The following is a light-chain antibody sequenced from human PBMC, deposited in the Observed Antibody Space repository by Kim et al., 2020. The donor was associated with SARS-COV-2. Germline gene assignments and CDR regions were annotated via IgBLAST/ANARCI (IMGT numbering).Light chain of an antibody. CDR2: GAS. CDR1: QRVSNSY. CDR3: QQYSSSPLT. V-gene: IGKV3-20*01. J-gene: IGKJ4*01. Sequence: LSPAERATLSCRASQRVSNSYLAWYQQKPGQAPRLLIYGASSRATGIPDRFSGSGSGTDFTFSISRLEPEDFAVYYCQQYSSSPLTFGGGTKVEIK.